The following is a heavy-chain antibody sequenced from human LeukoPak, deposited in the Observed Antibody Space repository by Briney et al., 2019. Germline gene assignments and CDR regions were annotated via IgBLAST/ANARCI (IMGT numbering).Heavy chain of an antibody. CDR3: ARGTGYSGALLDY. V-gene: IGHV4-59*08. D-gene: IGHD6-13*01. Sequence: SETLSLTCTVSGGSISSYYCSWIRQPPGKGLEWIGYIYYSGSTNYNPSLKSRVTISVDTSKNQFSLKLSSVTAADTAVYYCARGTGYSGALLDYWGQGTLVTVSS. J-gene: IGHJ4*02. CDR1: GGSISSYY. CDR2: IYYSGST.